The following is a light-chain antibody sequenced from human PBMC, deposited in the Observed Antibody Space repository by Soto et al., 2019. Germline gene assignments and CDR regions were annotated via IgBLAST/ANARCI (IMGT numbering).Light chain of an antibody. CDR1: SSDVGTYNL. CDR2: EGS. V-gene: IGLV2-23*01. CDR3: CSYAGSSTVV. J-gene: IGLJ2*01. Sequence: QSVLTQPASVSGSPGQSIIISCTGTSSDVGTYNLVSWYQQHPGTAPKLMIYEGSKRPSGVSNRFSGYKSGNTASLTISGLQAEDEADYYCCSYAGSSTVVFGGGTKLTVL.